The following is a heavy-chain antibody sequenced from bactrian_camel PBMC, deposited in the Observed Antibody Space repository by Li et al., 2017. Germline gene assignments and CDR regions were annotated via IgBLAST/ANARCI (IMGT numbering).Heavy chain of an antibody. V-gene: IGHV3S53*01. CDR2: IDSDGIT. Sequence: VQLVESGGESVQAGGSLRLSCVASGATQDIGCMGWFRQVPGLEREGIGSIDSDGITTYADSLKARFTISRDNAKSTLYLQMNNLKPEDTAVYYCAADRALDDDCYVGSLYTDFAYWGQGTQVTVS. CDR3: AADRALDDDCYVGSLYTDFAY. J-gene: IGHJ6*01. D-gene: IGHD3*01. CDR1: GATQDIGC.